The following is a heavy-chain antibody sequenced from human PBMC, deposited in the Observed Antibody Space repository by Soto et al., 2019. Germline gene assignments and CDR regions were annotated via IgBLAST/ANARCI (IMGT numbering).Heavy chain of an antibody. J-gene: IGHJ4*02. D-gene: IGHD2-2*01. CDR2: IYYSGST. CDR1: GGSISSGGYY. Sequence: PSETLSLTCTVSGGSISSGGYYWSWIRQHPGKGLEWIGYIYYSGSTYYNPSLKSRVTISVDTSKNQFSLKLSSVTAADTAVYYCARGGPIVVVPAAGSGYSGYGGYFDYWGQGTLVTVSS. CDR3: ARGGPIVVVPAAGSGYSGYGGYFDY. V-gene: IGHV4-31*03.